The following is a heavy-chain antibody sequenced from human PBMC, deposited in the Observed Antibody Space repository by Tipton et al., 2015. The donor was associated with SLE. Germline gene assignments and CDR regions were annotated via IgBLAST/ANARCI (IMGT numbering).Heavy chain of an antibody. CDR3: ARLWYSSSY. Sequence: TLSLTCTVSGGSISSSTYYWGWIRQPPGKGLEGIGNIYYSGSTYYNPSLKSRVTISVDTSKNQFSLKLSSVTAADTAVYYCARLWYSSSYWDQGTLVTVAP. CDR1: GGSISSSTYY. CDR2: IYYSGST. J-gene: IGHJ4*02. D-gene: IGHD6-13*01. V-gene: IGHV4-39*01.